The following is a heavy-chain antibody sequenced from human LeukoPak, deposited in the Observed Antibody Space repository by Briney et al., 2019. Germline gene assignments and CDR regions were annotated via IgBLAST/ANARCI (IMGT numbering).Heavy chain of an antibody. V-gene: IGHV4-4*07. CDR1: GGSISSYY. J-gene: IGHJ3*02. Sequence: SETLSLTCTVSGGSISSYYWSWIRQPAGKGLEWIGRIYTSGSTNYNPSLKSRVTMSVDTSKNQFSLKLSSVTAAGTAVYYCARAIAAAGSDAFDIWGQGTMVTVSS. CDR2: IYTSGST. CDR3: ARAIAAAGSDAFDI. D-gene: IGHD6-13*01.